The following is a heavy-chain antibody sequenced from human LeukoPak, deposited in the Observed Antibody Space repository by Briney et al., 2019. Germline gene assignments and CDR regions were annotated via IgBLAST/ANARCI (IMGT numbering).Heavy chain of an antibody. CDR1: GFTFSSYA. J-gene: IGHJ5*02. Sequence: GGSLRLSCAASGFTFSSYAMHWVRQAPGKGLEWVAVISYDGSNKYYADSVKGRFTISRDNSKNTLYLQMNSLRAEDTAVYYCARDGYSYRFDNWFDPWGQGTLVIVSS. D-gene: IGHD5-18*01. V-gene: IGHV3-30*04. CDR2: ISYDGSNK. CDR3: ARDGYSYRFDNWFDP.